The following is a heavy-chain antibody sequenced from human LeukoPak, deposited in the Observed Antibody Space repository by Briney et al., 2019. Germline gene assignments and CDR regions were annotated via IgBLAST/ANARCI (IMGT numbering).Heavy chain of an antibody. CDR1: GFTFSSYW. CDR3: ARVRGASSSWTQLYYYYYYMDV. D-gene: IGHD6-13*01. V-gene: IGHV3-7*01. J-gene: IGHJ6*03. CDR2: IKEDGSEK. Sequence: GGSLRLSCAASGFTFSSYWMSWVRQAPGKGLEWVASIKEDGSEKYYVDSVKGRFTISRDNAKNSLYLQMNSLRAEDTAVYYCARVRGASSSWTQLYYYYYYMDVWGKGTTVTVSS.